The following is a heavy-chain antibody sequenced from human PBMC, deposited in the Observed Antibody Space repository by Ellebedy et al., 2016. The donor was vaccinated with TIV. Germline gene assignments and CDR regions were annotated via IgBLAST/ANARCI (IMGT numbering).Heavy chain of an antibody. J-gene: IGHJ4*02. CDR2: IGGGGSPT. Sequence: GGSLRLXXAASGFTFNTCAMRWVRQAPGKGLEWVSAIGGGGSPTYYADSVKGRFTISRDNSKNTLYLQMNSLRAEDTAVYYCAKDRGSKVGSAWGYWGQGTLVTVSS. CDR1: GFTFNTCA. V-gene: IGHV3-23*01. D-gene: IGHD1-26*01. CDR3: AKDRGSKVGSAWGY.